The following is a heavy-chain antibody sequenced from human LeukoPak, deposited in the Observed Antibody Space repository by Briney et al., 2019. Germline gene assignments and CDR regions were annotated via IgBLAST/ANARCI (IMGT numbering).Heavy chain of an antibody. CDR3: AKEFQFPYDFWSGYYFDY. J-gene: IGHJ4*02. CDR1: GFTFSSYG. Sequence: GGSLRLSCAASGFTFSSYGMHWVRQAPGKGLEWVAFIRYDGSNKYYADSVKGRFTISRDNSKNTLYLQMNSLRAEDTAVYYCAKEFQFPYDFWSGYYFDYWGQGTLVTVSS. D-gene: IGHD3-3*01. CDR2: IRYDGSNK. V-gene: IGHV3-30*02.